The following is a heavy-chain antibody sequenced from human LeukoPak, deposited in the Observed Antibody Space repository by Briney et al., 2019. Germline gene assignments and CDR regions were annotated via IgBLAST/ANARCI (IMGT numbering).Heavy chain of an antibody. V-gene: IGHV1-18*01. CDR3: ARTKSPYSSGWYLAY. D-gene: IGHD6-19*01. CDR1: GYTFTSYG. CDR2: ISAYNGNT. J-gene: IGHJ4*02. Sequence: ASVKVSCKASGYTFTSYGISWVRQAPGQGLEWMGWISAYNGNTNYAQKLQGRVTMTTDTSTSTAYMELRSLRSDDTAVYYCARTKSPYSSGWYLAYWGQGTLVTVSP.